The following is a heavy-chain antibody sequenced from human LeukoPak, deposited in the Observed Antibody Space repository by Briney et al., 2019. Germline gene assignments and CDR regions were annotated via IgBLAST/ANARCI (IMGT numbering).Heavy chain of an antibody. V-gene: IGHV4-39*01. J-gene: IGHJ6*02. CDR1: GGSIRSSYYY. CDR2: IYDSGST. Sequence: PSETLSLTCTVSGGSIRSSYYYWGWIRQPPGKGLEWIGSIYDSGSTYYNPSLKSRVTISVDTSKNQFSLKLNSVTAADTAVYYCARPYSSSTYGMDVWGQGTTVTVSS. CDR3: ARPYSSSTYGMDV. D-gene: IGHD6-13*01.